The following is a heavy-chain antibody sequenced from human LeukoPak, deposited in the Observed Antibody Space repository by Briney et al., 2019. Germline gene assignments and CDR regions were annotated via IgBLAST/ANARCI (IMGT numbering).Heavy chain of an antibody. CDR1: GGSISSGGYY. V-gene: IGHV4-31*03. CDR2: IYYSGST. Sequence: SRTLSLTCTVSGGSISSGGYYWSWIRQHPGKGLEWIGYIYYSGSTYYNPSLKSRVTISVDTSKNQFSLKLSSVTAADTAVYYCARGHYYYDSGSTYGMDVWGQGTTVTVSS. D-gene: IGHD3-10*01. CDR3: ARGHYYYDSGSTYGMDV. J-gene: IGHJ6*02.